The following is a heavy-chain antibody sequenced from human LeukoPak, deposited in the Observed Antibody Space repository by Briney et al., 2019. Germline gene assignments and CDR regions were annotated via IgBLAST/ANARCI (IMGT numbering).Heavy chain of an antibody. CDR3: ARDGVGAKYYFDY. CDR1: GFTFSSYS. CDR2: ISSSSSYI. J-gene: IGHJ4*02. Sequence: GGSLRLSCAASGFTFSSYSMNWVRQAPGKGLEWVSSISSSSSYIYYADSLKGRFTISRDNAKNSLYLQMNSLRAEDTALYYCARDGVGAKYYFDYWGQGTLVTVSS. V-gene: IGHV3-21*04. D-gene: IGHD1-26*01.